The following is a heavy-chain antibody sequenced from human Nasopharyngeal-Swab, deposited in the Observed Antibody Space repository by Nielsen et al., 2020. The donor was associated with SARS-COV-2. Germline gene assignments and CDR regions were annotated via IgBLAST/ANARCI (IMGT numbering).Heavy chain of an antibody. CDR2: IGDKDHNYAK. Sequence: GGSLRLSCAASGFIFSASAMHWVRQASGKGLEWVGRIGDKDHNYAKTYAASVQGRFTIPRDDSKNTAFLQIDSLKTEDSALYYCTTDFYFDYWGQGTLVTVSS. CDR1: GFIFSASA. CDR3: TTDFYFDY. V-gene: IGHV3-73*01. J-gene: IGHJ4*02.